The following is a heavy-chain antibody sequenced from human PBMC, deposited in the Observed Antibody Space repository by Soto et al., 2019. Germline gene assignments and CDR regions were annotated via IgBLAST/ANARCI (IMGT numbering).Heavy chain of an antibody. CDR3: ARKNLGYYGSGSFEWFDP. D-gene: IGHD3-10*01. CDR1: GGSISSGDYY. J-gene: IGHJ5*02. CDR2: IYYSGST. Sequence: PSETLSLTCTVSGGSISSGDYYWSWIRQPPGKGLEWIGYIYYSGSTYYNPSLKSRVTISVDTSKNQFSLKLSPVTAADTAVYYCARKNLGYYGSGSFEWFDPWGQGTLVTVSS. V-gene: IGHV4-30-4*01.